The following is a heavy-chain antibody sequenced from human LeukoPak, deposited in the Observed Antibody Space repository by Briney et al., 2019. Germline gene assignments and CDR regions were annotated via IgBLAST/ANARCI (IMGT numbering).Heavy chain of an antibody. V-gene: IGHV4-34*01. CDR2: INHSGST. CDR1: GGSFSGYY. J-gene: IGHJ4*02. CDR3: ARDYYYDSSGYSDYFDY. Sequence: SETLSLTCAVYGGSFSGYYWSWIRQPPGKGLEWIGEINHSGSTNYNPSLKSRVTISVDTSKNQFSLKLSSVTAADTAVYYCARDYYYDSSGYSDYFDYWGQGTLVTVSS. D-gene: IGHD3-22*01.